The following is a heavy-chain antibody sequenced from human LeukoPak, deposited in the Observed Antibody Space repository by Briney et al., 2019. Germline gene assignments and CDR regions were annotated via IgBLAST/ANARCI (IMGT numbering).Heavy chain of an antibody. CDR1: GYTFTGYY. D-gene: IGHD1-1*01. Sequence: GASVKDSCKASGYTFTGYYMHWVRQAPGQGLEWMGWINPNSGGTNYAQKFQGRVTMTRDTSISTAYMELSRLRSDDTAVYYCARETGTTTSELDYWGQGILVTVSS. J-gene: IGHJ4*02. V-gene: IGHV1-2*02. CDR3: ARETGTTTSELDY. CDR2: INPNSGGT.